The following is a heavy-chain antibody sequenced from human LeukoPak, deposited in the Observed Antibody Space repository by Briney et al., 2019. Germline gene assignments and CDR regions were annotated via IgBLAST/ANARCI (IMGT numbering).Heavy chain of an antibody. D-gene: IGHD2-21*02. V-gene: IGHV1-69*01. J-gene: IGHJ4*02. CDR1: GFTFSSYA. Sequence: GGSLRLSCAASGFTFSSYAISWVRQAPGQGLEWLGWIIPIFGAANYAQKFQGRVTITADESTSTAYMELSSLRSEDTAVYYCARSWDYCGGDCYSRMSFDYWGQGTLVTVSS. CDR3: ARSWDYCGGDCYSRMSFDY. CDR2: IIPIFGAA.